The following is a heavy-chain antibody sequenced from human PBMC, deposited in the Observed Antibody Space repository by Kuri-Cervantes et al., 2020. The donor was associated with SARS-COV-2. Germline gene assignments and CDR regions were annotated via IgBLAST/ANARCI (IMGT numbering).Heavy chain of an antibody. J-gene: IGHJ3*02. CDR3: AKDYYDSSGYYDAFDI. CDR1: GFTFSSYA. V-gene: IGHV3-23*01. CDR2: ISGSGGST. Sequence: GGSLRLSCAASGFTFSSYAMSWVRQAPGKGLEWVSAISGSGGSTYYADPVKGRFTISRDNSKNTLYLQMNSLRAEDTAVYYCAKDYYDSSGYYDAFDIWGQGTMVTVSS. D-gene: IGHD3-22*01.